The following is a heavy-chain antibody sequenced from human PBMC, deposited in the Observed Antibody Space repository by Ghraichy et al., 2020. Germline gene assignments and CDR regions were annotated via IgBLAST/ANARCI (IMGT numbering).Heavy chain of an antibody. J-gene: IGHJ4*02. D-gene: IGHD6-13*01. V-gene: IGHV3-7*04. Sequence: LSLTCAASGFSFSNSWMSWVRQAPGRGLEWVANIKPDGSQKYYVDSVKGRITISRNNAKNSLFLQMNSLRAEDTAVYYCARDRSSSWYPYLDYWGQGTPVTVST. CDR1: GFSFSNSW. CDR2: IKPDGSQK. CDR3: ARDRSSSWYPYLDY.